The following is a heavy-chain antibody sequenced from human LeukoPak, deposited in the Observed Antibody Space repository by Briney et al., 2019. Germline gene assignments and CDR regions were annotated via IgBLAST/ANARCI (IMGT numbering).Heavy chain of an antibody. V-gene: IGHV4-34*01. CDR3: ATDSQSSVYYF. CDR1: GASFSLYH. CDR2: VNRWGST. J-gene: IGHJ4*02. Sequence: PSETLSLTCGVHGASFSLYHWSWIRQSPGKGLEWVGEVNRWGSTNYNPSLESRVTISVDTSKNQFSLNLRSLTAADTAVCYCATDSQSSVYYFWSQGALITVSS. D-gene: IGHD6-25*01.